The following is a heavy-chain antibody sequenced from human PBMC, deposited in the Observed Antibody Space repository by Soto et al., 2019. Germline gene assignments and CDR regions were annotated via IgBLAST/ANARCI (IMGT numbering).Heavy chain of an antibody. D-gene: IGHD2-15*01. Sequence: ASVKGSCKAAGYTFTSYGSSWGRQAPGQGLEWMGCISAYNGNTNYAQKLQGRVTMTTDTSTSTAYMELRSLRSDDTAVYYCARMGGHCSGGSCLDFDYWGQGTLVTVSS. CDR2: ISAYNGNT. CDR1: GYTFTSYG. V-gene: IGHV1-18*01. CDR3: ARMGGHCSGGSCLDFDY. J-gene: IGHJ4*02.